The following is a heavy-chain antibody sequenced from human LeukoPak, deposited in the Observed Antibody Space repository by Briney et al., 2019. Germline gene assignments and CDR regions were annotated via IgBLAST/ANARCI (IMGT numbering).Heavy chain of an antibody. D-gene: IGHD2-21*01. CDR2: ITPDGSGT. Sequence: GGSLRLSCAASGFTFSIYWMHWVSQAPGKGLVWVSRITPDGSGTIYADSVKGRFSISRDNDKNTLYLQMNRLRAEDTALYYCARDYSLWWLTNWGQGALVTVSS. J-gene: IGHJ4*02. V-gene: IGHV3-74*01. CDR3: ARDYSLWWLTN. CDR1: GFTFSIYW.